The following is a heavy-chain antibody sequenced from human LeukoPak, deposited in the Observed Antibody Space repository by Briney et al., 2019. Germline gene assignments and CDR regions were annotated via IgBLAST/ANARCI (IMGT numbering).Heavy chain of an antibody. CDR3: ARGRKGGSAL. J-gene: IGHJ4*02. CDR2: IYYSGST. CDR1: GGSISSYY. V-gene: IGHV4-59*12. Sequence: KPSETLSLTCTVSGGSISSYYWSWIRQPPGKGLEWIGYIYYSGSTNYNPSLKSRVTISVDRANNQFSLKLSSVTAADTAFYYCARGRKGGSALGGQGTLVTVSS. D-gene: IGHD3-10*01.